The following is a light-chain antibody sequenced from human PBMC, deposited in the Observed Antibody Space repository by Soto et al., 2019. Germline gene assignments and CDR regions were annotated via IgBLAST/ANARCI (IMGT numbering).Light chain of an antibody. Sequence: QSVLTQPLSASGTPGQRVTIPCSGSSSNIGSNTVNWYQHLPGTAPKLLIYSNNQRPSGVPDRFSGSKSGTSASLAISGLQSEDEADYYCAAWDDSLNGVVFGGGTKVTVL. CDR3: AAWDDSLNGVV. CDR1: SSNIGSNT. CDR2: SNN. V-gene: IGLV1-44*01. J-gene: IGLJ2*01.